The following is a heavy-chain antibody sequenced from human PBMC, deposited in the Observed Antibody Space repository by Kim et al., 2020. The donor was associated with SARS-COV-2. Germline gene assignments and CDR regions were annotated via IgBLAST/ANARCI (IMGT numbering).Heavy chain of an antibody. Sequence: GGSLRLSCATSGFNFGDYAMHWVRQVSGKGLEWVSSITWNSGDKAYADSVKGRFIISRDSVKKSLHLQMNSLRADDTALYYCVKASGDWYFDLWGRGTLV. CDR2: ITWNSGDK. D-gene: IGHD3-10*01. CDR1: GFNFGDYA. CDR3: VKASGDWYFDL. V-gene: IGHV3-9*01. J-gene: IGHJ2*01.